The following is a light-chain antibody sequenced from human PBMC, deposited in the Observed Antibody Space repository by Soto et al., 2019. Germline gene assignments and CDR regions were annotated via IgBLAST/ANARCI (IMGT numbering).Light chain of an antibody. CDR3: HQYGSSAQT. Sequence: EIVLTQSPGTLSLSPGERATLSCRASQSVSGSYVAWYQQKPGQAPRLLIYGASSRATAIPDRFSGSGSGTTFTLTISRLDAKDFAVASCHQYGSSAQTFGQGAKVEIK. CDR2: GAS. CDR1: QSVSGSY. V-gene: IGKV3-20*01. J-gene: IGKJ1*01.